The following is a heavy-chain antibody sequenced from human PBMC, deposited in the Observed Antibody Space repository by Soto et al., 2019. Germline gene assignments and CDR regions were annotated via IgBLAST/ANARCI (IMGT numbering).Heavy chain of an antibody. CDR3: ARETTRKYYYGMDV. Sequence: GASVKVSCTASGYTFTGCYMHWVRQAPGQGLEWMGWINPNSGGTNYAQKFQGWVTMTRDTSISTAYMELSRLRSDDTAVYYCARETTRKYYYGMDVWGQGTTVTVSS. CDR1: GYTFTGCY. J-gene: IGHJ6*02. V-gene: IGHV1-2*04. CDR2: INPNSGGT.